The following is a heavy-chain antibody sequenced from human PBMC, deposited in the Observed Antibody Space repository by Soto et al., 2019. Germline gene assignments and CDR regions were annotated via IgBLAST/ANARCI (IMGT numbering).Heavy chain of an antibody. CDR2: ISYDGSNK. CDR1: GFTFSSYG. CDR3: AKDAGSSWYEGDMDV. D-gene: IGHD6-13*01. V-gene: IGHV3-30*18. Sequence: QVQLVESGGGVVQPGRSLRLSCAASGFTFSSYGMRWVRQAPGKGLEWVAVISYDGSNKYYADSVKGRFTISRDNSKNTLYLQMNSLRAEDTAVYYCAKDAGSSWYEGDMDVWGKGTTVTVSS. J-gene: IGHJ6*03.